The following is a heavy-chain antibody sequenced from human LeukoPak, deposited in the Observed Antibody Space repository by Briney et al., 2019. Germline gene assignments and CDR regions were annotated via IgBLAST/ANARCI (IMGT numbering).Heavy chain of an antibody. CDR3: ARSICSSTNCYPRGYSYGFDY. D-gene: IGHD2-2*01. J-gene: IGHJ4*02. V-gene: IGHV1-46*01. CDR1: GYTFTSYY. Sequence: ASVKVSCKASGYTFTSYYMHWVRQAPGQGLEWMGIINPSGGSTSYAQRFQGRVTMTRDTSTSTVYMELGSLRSEDTAVCYCARSICSSTNCYPRGYSYGFDYWGQGTLVTVSS. CDR2: INPSGGST.